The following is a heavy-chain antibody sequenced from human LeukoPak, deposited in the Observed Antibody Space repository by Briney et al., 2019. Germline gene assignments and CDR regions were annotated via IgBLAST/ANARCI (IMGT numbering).Heavy chain of an antibody. CDR3: ARGLKDSKRYYSYYYYMDV. CDR2: INHSGDT. J-gene: IGHJ6*03. D-gene: IGHD4-11*01. CDR1: GGSFSADY. V-gene: IGHV4-34*01. Sequence: PSETLSLTCAVSGGSFSADYWSWIRQSPRKGLAWIGEINHSGDTNYNPSLNSRLTISIDPSKNQVSLTLNSVTAADTAVYYCARGLKDSKRYYSYYYYMDVWGEGTKVTVSS.